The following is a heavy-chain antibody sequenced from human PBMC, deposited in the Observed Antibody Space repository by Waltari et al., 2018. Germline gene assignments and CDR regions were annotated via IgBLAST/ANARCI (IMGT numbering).Heavy chain of an antibody. CDR2: RKEDGSEK. J-gene: IGHJ4*02. V-gene: IGHV3-7*01. Sequence: EVQLVESGGGLVQRGGSLRLSCAASGFTFSTFWMSWVRQAPGKGLEWVANRKEDGSEKNYVDSVMGRFTISRDNAKNSLYLQMNSLRAEDTAMYYCARGHYGDYVWGQGTLVTVSS. D-gene: IGHD4-17*01. CDR1: GFTFSTFW. CDR3: ARGHYGDYV.